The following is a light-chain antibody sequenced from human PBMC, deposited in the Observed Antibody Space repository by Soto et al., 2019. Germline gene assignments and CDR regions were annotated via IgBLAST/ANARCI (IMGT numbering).Light chain of an antibody. CDR2: GAS. CDR1: QSVFSRY. V-gene: IGKV3-20*01. Sequence: ELVWTQSPGTLSLSPGEIATLSCRASQSVFSRYLAWYQQKPGQAPRLLIYGASSRATGIPDRFSGSGSGTDFTLTISRLEPEDFVVYYCQQYGSPTYTFGQGTKLEI. J-gene: IGKJ2*01. CDR3: QQYGSPTYT.